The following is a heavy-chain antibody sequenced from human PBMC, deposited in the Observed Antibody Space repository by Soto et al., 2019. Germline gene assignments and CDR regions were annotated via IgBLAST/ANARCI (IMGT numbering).Heavy chain of an antibody. D-gene: IGHD2-8*01. CDR2: ISYDGSNK. J-gene: IGHJ4*02. V-gene: IGHV3-30*18. Sequence: GGSLRLSCAASGFTFSSYGMHWVRQAPGKGLEWVAVISYDGSNKYYADSVKGRFTISRDNSKNTLYLQMNSLRAEDTAVYYCAKGYEVYEYYALPGYWGQGTLVTVSS. CDR3: AKGYEVYEYYALPGY. CDR1: GFTFSSYG.